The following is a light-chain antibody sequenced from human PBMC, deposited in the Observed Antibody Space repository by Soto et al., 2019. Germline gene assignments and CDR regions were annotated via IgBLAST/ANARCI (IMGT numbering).Light chain of an antibody. CDR2: GAS. J-gene: IGKJ4*01. CDR3: QQYNNLPRAP. CDR1: QSISSN. Sequence: IGVTQSPATLTVSPGQRATLSCRASQSISSNLAWYQQKPGQAPRLLIYGASSRATGIPARFSGSGSGTEFNLTISSLQSEDFGVYYCQQYNNLPRAPFCGG. V-gene: IGKV3-15*01.